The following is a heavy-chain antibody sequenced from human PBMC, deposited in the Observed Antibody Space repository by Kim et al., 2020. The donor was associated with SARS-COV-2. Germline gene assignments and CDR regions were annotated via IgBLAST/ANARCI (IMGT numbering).Heavy chain of an antibody. V-gene: IGHV3-23*01. CDR3: AKKYYYDSSGYPSWLDAFDI. CDR1: GFTFSSYA. CDR2: ISGSGGST. D-gene: IGHD3-22*01. J-gene: IGHJ3*02. Sequence: GGSLRLSCAASGFTFSSYAMSWVRQAPGKGLEWVSAISGSGGSTYYADSVKGRFTISRDNSKNTLYLQMNSLRAEDTAVYYCAKKYYYDSSGYPSWLDAFDIWGQGTMVTVSS.